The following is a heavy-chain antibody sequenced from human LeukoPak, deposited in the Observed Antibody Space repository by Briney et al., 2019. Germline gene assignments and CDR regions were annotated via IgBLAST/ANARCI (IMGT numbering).Heavy chain of an antibody. CDR3: ASRVLSMGHFDY. D-gene: IGHD2/OR15-2a*01. V-gene: IGHV4-59*01. J-gene: IGHJ4*02. Sequence: PSETLSLTCTVSGGSISSYYWSWIRQPPGKGLEWIGYIYHSGSTNYNPSLKSRVTISVDTSKNQFSLKPSSVTAADTAVYYCASRVLSMGHFDYWGQGTLVTVSS. CDR2: IYHSGST. CDR1: GGSISSYY.